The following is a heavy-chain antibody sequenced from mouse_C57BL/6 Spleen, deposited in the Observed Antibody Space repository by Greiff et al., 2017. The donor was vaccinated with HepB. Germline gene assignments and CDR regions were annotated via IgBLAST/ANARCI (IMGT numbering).Heavy chain of an antibody. CDR3: ARRSNYGADYAMDY. CDR1: GFTFSDYG. Sequence: EVNLVESGGGLVKPGGSLKLSCAASGFTFSDYGMHWVRQAPEKGLEWVAYISSGSSTIYYADTVKGRFTISRDNAKNTLFLQMTSLRSEDTAMYYCARRSNYGADYAMDYWGQGTSVTVSS. J-gene: IGHJ4*01. CDR2: ISSGSSTI. D-gene: IGHD2-5*01. V-gene: IGHV5-17*01.